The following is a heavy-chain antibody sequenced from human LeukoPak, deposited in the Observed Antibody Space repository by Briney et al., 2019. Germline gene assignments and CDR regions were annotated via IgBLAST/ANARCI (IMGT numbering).Heavy chain of an antibody. D-gene: IGHD3-16*02. J-gene: IGHJ6*04. Sequence: PGGSLRLSCAASGFTASSNDISWVRQTPGKGLEWVSIIYSGGSTYYADSVKGRFTISRDNSKNTSYLQMNSLRAEDTAVYYCARDIDNKSPGMDVWGKGTTVTVSS. V-gene: IGHV3-53*01. CDR2: IYSGGST. CDR3: ARDIDNKSPGMDV. CDR1: GFTASSND.